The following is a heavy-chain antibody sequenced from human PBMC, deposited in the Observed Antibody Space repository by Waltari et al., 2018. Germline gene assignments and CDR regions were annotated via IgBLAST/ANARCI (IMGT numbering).Heavy chain of an antibody. Sequence: QVQLQESGPGLVKPSETLSLTCAVSGYYISSGYYWGWIRQPPGKGLEWIGSIYHSGSTYYNPSLKSRVTISVDTSKNQFSLKLSSVTAADTAVYYCARVTPNYYGSGSYSNYFDYWGQGTLVTVSS. CDR2: IYHSGST. V-gene: IGHV4-38-2*01. J-gene: IGHJ4*02. CDR1: GYYISSGYY. D-gene: IGHD3-10*01. CDR3: ARVTPNYYGSGSYSNYFDY.